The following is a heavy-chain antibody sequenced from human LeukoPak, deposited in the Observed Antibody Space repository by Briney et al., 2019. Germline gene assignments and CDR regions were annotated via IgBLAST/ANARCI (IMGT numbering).Heavy chain of an antibody. CDR1: GGSISSGSYY. Sequence: SETLPLTCTVSGGSISSGSYYWSWIRQPAGKEMEWFGRISASGSTNYNPSLRSRVTISVDASRNQFSLTLTSVTAADTAVYYCARDPRWYFDLWGRGTLVTVSS. J-gene: IGHJ2*01. CDR3: ARDPRWYFDL. CDR2: ISASGST. V-gene: IGHV4-61*02.